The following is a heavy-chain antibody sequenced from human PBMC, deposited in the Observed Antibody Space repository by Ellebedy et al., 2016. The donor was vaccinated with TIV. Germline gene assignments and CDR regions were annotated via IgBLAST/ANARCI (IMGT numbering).Heavy chain of an antibody. Sequence: GESLKISXAASGFTFSSYGMHWVRQAPGKGLEYVSAISSNGGSTYYADSVKGRFTISRDNSKNTLYLQMSSLRAEDTAVYYCVKDFGIRVSDYWGQGTLVTVSS. V-gene: IGHV3-64D*06. CDR3: VKDFGIRVSDY. CDR2: ISSNGGST. J-gene: IGHJ4*02. D-gene: IGHD2-21*01. CDR1: GFTFSSYG.